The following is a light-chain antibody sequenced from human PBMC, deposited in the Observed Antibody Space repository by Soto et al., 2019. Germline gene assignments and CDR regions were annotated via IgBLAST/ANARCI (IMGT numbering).Light chain of an antibody. CDR2: GAT. J-gene: IGKJ1*01. Sequence: EIVMTQSPATLSVSPGERATLSCRASQSVSRKLAWYQQTRGQAPRLLIYGATNRATGIPDRFSGSGSGTDFTLTISRLEPEDFAVYYCQQRSNWPRTFGQGTKVDI. CDR3: QQRSNWPRT. V-gene: IGKV3-11*01. CDR1: QSVSRK.